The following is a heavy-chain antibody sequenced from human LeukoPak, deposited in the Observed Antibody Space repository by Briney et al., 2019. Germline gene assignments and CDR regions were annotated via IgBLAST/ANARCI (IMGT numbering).Heavy chain of an antibody. J-gene: IGHJ4*02. D-gene: IGHD2-15*01. V-gene: IGHV4-59*12. Sequence: SETLSLTCTVSGGSISSYYWSWIRQPPGKGLEWIGYIYYSGSTNYNPSLKSRVTISVDTSKNQFSLKLSSVTAADTAVYYCASQYCSGGSCSIGYWGQGTLVTVSS. CDR3: ASQYCSGGSCSIGY. CDR2: IYYSGST. CDR1: GGSISSYY.